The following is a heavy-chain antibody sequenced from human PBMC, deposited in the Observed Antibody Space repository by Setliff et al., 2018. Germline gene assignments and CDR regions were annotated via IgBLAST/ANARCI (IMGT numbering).Heavy chain of an antibody. D-gene: IGHD5-18*01. J-gene: IGHJ4*02. CDR2: IIPIFGTA. CDR1: GYTFTGYY. V-gene: IGHV1-69*05. CDR3: ASNIHGYGHRRLDY. Sequence: SVKVSCKASGYTFTGYYMHWVRQAPGQGLEWMGGIIPIFGTANYAQKFQGRVTITTDESTSTAYMELSSLRSEDTAVYYCASNIHGYGHRRLDYWGQGTLVTVSS.